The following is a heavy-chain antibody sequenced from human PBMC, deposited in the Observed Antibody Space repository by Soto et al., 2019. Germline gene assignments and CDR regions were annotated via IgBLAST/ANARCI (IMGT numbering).Heavy chain of an antibody. CDR2: MYSDGRT. CDR1: GVSVSSNY. D-gene: IGHD3-10*01. J-gene: IGHJ4*02. CDR3: ARYYGAGSYFVDH. Sequence: EVQLVESGGGLIHPGGSLRLSCVGSGVSVSSNYMAWVRQAPGKGLEWVAVMYSDGRTYYADSVKCRFTISRDDSKNTLYFQMNSLRAEDTAVYYCARYYGAGSYFVDHWGQGALVTVSS. V-gene: IGHV3-53*01.